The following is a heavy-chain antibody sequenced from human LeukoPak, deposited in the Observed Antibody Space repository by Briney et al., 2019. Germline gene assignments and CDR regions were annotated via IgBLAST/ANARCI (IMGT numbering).Heavy chain of an antibody. CDR1: GGSISSYY. Sequence: SETLSLTCTVSGGSISSYYWSWIRQPPGKGLEWIGYIYYSGSTNYNPSLKSRVTISVDTSKNQFSLKLSSVTAEDTAVYYCTTDRRYYYDSSGYSAPGPLWWGQGTLVTVSS. J-gene: IGHJ4*02. CDR3: TTDRRYYYDSSGYSAPGPLW. CDR2: IYYSGST. D-gene: IGHD3-22*01. V-gene: IGHV4-59*01.